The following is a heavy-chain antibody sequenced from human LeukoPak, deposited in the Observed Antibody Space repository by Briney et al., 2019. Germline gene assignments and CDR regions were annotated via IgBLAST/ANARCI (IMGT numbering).Heavy chain of an antibody. CDR1: GGSISTYY. Sequence: SETLSLTCTVSGGSISTYYWSWIRQPPGKGLEWIGYIFYSGSTNYNPSLKSRVTISVDTSKNQFSLNLSSVTAADTAVYYRARVNSGYSYGHEFDYWGQGTLVTVSS. CDR2: IFYSGST. CDR3: ARVNSGYSYGHEFDY. D-gene: IGHD5-18*01. V-gene: IGHV4-59*01. J-gene: IGHJ4*02.